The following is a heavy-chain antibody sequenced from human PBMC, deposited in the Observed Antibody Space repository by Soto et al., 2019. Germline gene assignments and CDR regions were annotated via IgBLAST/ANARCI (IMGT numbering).Heavy chain of an antibody. D-gene: IGHD1-7*01. J-gene: IGHJ4*02. CDR2: IYRTGST. V-gene: IGHV4-4*02. Sequence: PSETLSVTCAVSGGSFTSNNWWTWVRQPPGQGLEWIGEIYRTGSTNYNPSPNSRVTISLDKSENQFSLKVTSLTAADTAVYYCASRDPGTSVDYWGQGTLVTVSS. CDR3: ASRDPGTSVDY. CDR1: GGSFTSNNW.